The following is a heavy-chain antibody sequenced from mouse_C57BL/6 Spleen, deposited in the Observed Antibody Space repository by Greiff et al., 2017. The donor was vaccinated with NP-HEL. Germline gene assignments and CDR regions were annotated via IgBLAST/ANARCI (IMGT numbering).Heavy chain of an antibody. V-gene: IGHV14-2*01. D-gene: IGHD2-2*01. Sequence: VQLQQSGAELVKPGASVKLSCTASGFNIKDYYMHWVKQRTEQGLEWIGRIDPEDGDTKYAPKFQGKATITADTSSNTAYLQLSSLTSDDTAVYYCARSYGYDEGYYAMDYWGQGTSVTVSS. CDR3: ARSYGYDEGYYAMDY. CDR2: IDPEDGDT. CDR1: GFNIKDYY. J-gene: IGHJ4*01.